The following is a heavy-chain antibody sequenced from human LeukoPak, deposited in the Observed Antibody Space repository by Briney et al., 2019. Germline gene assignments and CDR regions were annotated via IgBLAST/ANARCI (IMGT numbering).Heavy chain of an antibody. V-gene: IGHV4-59*08. CDR1: GGSISNNY. CDR3: ARWDDSAWGFGN. D-gene: IGHD6-19*01. Sequence: SGTLSLTCNVSGGSISNNYWTWIRRPPGKGLEWVGYISHSGTTSYNSSLKSRVTISVDTSKNQLSLKLTSVTAADTAVYYCARWDDSAWGFGNWGPGTLVTVSS. CDR2: ISHSGTT. J-gene: IGHJ4*02.